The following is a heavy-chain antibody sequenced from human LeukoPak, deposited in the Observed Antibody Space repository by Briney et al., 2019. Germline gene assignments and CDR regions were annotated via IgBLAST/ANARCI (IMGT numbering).Heavy chain of an antibody. CDR1: GYSISSNYY. Sequence: SETLSLTCTVSGYSISSNYYWGWIRQPPGKGLEWIGTFSYSGSTYYKPSLKSRVAISVDTSKHEFSLRLSSVTAADTAVYYCARRHCGAVSADFDYWGQGTLVTVSS. J-gene: IGHJ4*02. CDR3: ARRHCGAVSADFDY. D-gene: IGHD1-26*01. CDR2: FSYSGST. V-gene: IGHV4-38-2*02.